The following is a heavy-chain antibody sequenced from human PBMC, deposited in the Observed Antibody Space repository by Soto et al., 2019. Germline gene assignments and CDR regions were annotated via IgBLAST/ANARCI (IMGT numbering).Heavy chain of an antibody. CDR1: GFTFSSYW. D-gene: IGHD3-3*01. J-gene: IGHJ6*02. CDR3: ARGSDFWSGYQFYYYYYGMDV. CDR2: IKQDGSEK. Sequence: PGGSLRLSCAASGFTFSSYWMSWVRQAPGKGLEWVANIKQDGSEKYYVDSVKGRFTISRDNAKNSLYLQMNSLRAEDTAVYYCARGSDFWSGYQFYYYYYGMDVWGQGTTVTVSS. V-gene: IGHV3-7*01.